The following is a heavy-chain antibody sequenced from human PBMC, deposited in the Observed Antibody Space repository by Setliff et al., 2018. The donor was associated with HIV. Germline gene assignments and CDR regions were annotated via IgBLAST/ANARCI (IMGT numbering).Heavy chain of an antibody. V-gene: IGHV1-2*02. CDR1: GYTFDAKY. CDR3: ARDLPGDDYYYYMDV. J-gene: IGHJ6*03. CDR2: INPNSGGT. Sequence: ASVKVSCKTSGYTFDAKYIHWARQAPGQGLEWMGWINPNSGGTNYARKFQGRVTMTRDTSISTAYMELNSLRSDDTAVYYCARDLPGDDYYYYMDVWGKGTTVTV.